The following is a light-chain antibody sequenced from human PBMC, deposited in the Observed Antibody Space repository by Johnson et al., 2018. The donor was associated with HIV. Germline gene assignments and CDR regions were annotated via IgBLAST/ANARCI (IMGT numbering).Light chain of an antibody. V-gene: IGLV1-51*02. CDR3: GTWDTSLSVYV. CDR2: ANN. J-gene: IGLJ1*01. Sequence: QSVLTQPPSVSAPPGQKVTISCSGSSSNIGNNLASWYQQLPGTAPKLLIYANNKRPSGISDRFSGSTSGTSATLGITGPQTGDEADFYCGTWDTSLSVYVFGTGTKVTVL. CDR1: SSNIGNNL.